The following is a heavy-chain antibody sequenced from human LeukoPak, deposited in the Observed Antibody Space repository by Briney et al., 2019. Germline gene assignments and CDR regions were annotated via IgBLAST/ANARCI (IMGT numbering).Heavy chain of an antibody. D-gene: IGHD1-26*01. J-gene: IGHJ4*02. CDR2: ISGSGGST. CDR1: GFTFSSYA. V-gene: IGHV3-23*01. Sequence: GGSLRLSCAASGFTFSSYAMSRVRQAPGKGLEWVSAISGSGGSTYYADSVKGRFTISRDNSKNTLYLQMNSLRAEDTAVYYCATIVGAPAYFFDYWGQGTLVTVSS. CDR3: ATIVGAPAYFFDY.